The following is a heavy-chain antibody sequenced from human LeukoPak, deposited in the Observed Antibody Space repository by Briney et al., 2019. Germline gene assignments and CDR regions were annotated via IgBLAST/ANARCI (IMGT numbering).Heavy chain of an antibody. J-gene: IGHJ5*02. V-gene: IGHV1-69*01. Sequence: SVKVSCKASGGTFSSYASSWVRQAPGQGLEWMGGIIPIFGTADYAQKFQGRVTITADESTSTAYMELSSLRSEDTAVYYCARDAHAVSGWFDPWGQGTLVTVSS. CDR1: GGTFSSYA. CDR3: ARDAHAVSGWFDP. CDR2: IIPIFGTA.